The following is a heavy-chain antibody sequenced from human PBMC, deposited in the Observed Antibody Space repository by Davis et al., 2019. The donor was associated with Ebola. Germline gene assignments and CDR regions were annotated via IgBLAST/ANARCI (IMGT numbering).Heavy chain of an antibody. V-gene: IGHV5-51*01. J-gene: IGHJ4*02. CDR3: ARYGGGWIYYFDY. Sequence: GESLKISCKGSRDSFTLYWIAWVRQMPGKGLECMGIIYPGDSETKYSPSFQGQVSISVDKSISAAYLQWSSLKASDTAMYYCARYGGGWIYYFDYWGQGTLVTVSS. D-gene: IGHD2-15*01. CDR2: IYPGDSET. CDR1: RDSFTLYW.